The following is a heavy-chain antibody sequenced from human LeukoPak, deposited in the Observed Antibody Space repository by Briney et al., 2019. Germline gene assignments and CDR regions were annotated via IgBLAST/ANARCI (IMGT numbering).Heavy chain of an antibody. Sequence: PGRSLRLSCAASGFIFDDYAMHWVRQAPGKGLEWVSGISWNSGSIGYADSVKGRFTISRDNAKNSLYLQMNSLRAEDTALYYCATSSGWYFDYWGQGTLVTVSS. V-gene: IGHV3-9*01. CDR2: ISWNSGSI. CDR1: GFIFDDYA. D-gene: IGHD6-19*01. CDR3: ATSSGWYFDY. J-gene: IGHJ4*02.